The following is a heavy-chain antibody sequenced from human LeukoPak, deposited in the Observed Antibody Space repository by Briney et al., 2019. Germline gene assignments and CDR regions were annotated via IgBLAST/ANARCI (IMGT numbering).Heavy chain of an antibody. CDR3: ARGGSSSFYQNYYFDY. D-gene: IGHD6-6*01. V-gene: IGHV4-4*07. J-gene: IGHJ4*02. Sequence: SETLSLTCTVSGGSISSYYWSWIRQPAGKGLEWIGRIYTSGSTNYNPSLKSRVTMSVDTSKNQFSLKLSSVTAADTAVYYCARGGSSSFYQNYYFDYWGQGTLVTVSS. CDR1: GGSISSYY. CDR2: IYTSGST.